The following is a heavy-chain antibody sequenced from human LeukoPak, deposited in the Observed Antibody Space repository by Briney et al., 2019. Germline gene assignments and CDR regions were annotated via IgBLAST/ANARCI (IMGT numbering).Heavy chain of an antibody. J-gene: IGHJ4*02. V-gene: IGHV5-51*01. D-gene: IGHD5-18*01. CDR1: GYRFTSYW. CDR2: IYPGDSDT. Sequence: GESLKISCKGSGYRFTSYWIGWVRQMPGKGLEWMGIIYPGDSDTRYSPSFQGQVTISADKSISTAYLQWSSLKASDTAMYYCARHGIQLWSSFDYWGQGTLVTVSS. CDR3: ARHGIQLWSSFDY.